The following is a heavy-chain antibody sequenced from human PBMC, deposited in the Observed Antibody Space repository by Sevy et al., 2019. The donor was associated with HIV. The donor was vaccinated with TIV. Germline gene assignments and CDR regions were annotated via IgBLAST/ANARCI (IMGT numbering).Heavy chain of an antibody. Sequence: GGSLRPSCAASGFTFITKLMNWFAQAPGKGLEGVPFIPYDGIINYYADSVKGRFTISRDNSKNTLSLQMNSLRVEDTAVYYCAREGGYTSAWSPGNHWGQGTLVTVSS. V-gene: IGHV3-30*03. CDR1: GFTFITKL. CDR3: AREGGYTSAWSPGNH. D-gene: IGHD6-19*01. J-gene: IGHJ4*02. CDR2: IPYDGIIN.